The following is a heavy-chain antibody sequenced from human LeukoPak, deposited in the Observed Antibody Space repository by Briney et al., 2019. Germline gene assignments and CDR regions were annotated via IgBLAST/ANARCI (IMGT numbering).Heavy chain of an antibody. V-gene: IGHV1-69*05. CDR1: GGTFISYA. CDR3: ARVGSALGADDFDY. Sequence: ASVKVSCKASGGTFISYAISWVRQAPGQGLEWMGGIIPIFGTANYAQKFQGRVTITTDESTSTAYMELSSLRSEDTAVYYCARVGSALGADDFDYWGQGTLVTVSS. J-gene: IGHJ4*02. CDR2: IIPIFGTA. D-gene: IGHD1-26*01.